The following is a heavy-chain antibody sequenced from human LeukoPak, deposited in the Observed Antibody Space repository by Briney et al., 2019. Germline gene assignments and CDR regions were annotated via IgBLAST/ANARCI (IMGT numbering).Heavy chain of an antibody. J-gene: IGHJ4*02. Sequence: SETLSLTCTVSGGSISSSNYYWGWIRQPPGKGLEWIGTIYYSGSTYYNPSLKSRVTISVDTSKNQFSLKLSSVTAADTAVYYCARVPTITFFDYWGQGTLVTVSS. V-gene: IGHV4-39*07. D-gene: IGHD3-10*01. CDR1: GGSISSSNYY. CDR2: IYYSGST. CDR3: ARVPTITFFDY.